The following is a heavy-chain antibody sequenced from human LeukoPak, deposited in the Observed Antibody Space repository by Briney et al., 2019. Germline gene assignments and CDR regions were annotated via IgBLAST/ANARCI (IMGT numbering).Heavy chain of an antibody. J-gene: IGHJ4*02. V-gene: IGHV3-74*01. CDR2: ISGDGTTT. D-gene: IGHD6-13*01. CDR1: GFTFSTSW. CDR3: TRVRSSSWYDY. Sequence: PGGSLRLSCATSGFTFSTSWMHWVRHAPGRGLVWVSRISGDGTTTTYADSVKGRFTISRDNAKNTLFLQMNSLRVDDTAVYYCTRVRSSSWYDYWGQGALDSVSS.